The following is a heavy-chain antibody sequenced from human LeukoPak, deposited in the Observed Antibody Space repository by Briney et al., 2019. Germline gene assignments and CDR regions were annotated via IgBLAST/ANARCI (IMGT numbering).Heavy chain of an antibody. J-gene: IGHJ4*02. Sequence: ASVKVSCKASGYTFTSYYMHWVRQAPGQALEWMGIINPGGGSTSYAQKFQGRVTMTRDTSTSTVYMELSSLRSEDTAVYYCARVHYRRDSSTNYWGQGTLVTVSS. D-gene: IGHD1-26*01. CDR1: GYTFTSYY. V-gene: IGHV1-46*01. CDR3: ARVHYRRDSSTNY. CDR2: INPGGGST.